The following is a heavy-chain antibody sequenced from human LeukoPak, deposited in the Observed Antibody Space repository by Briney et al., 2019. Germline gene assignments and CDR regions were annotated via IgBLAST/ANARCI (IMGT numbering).Heavy chain of an antibody. D-gene: IGHD7-27*01. V-gene: IGHV4-30-4*01. CDR3: AREGADWGGNFYAMDV. CDR2: MFYRGTT. CDR1: GDSIKSDEYH. J-gene: IGHJ6*02. Sequence: SETLSLTCTVSGDSIKSDEYHWSWIRQPPGKGLEWIGYMFYRGTTYYNPSLMSRVTISLDTSKNQFSLKLSSVTAADTAVYYCAREGADWGGNFYAMDVWAQGTTVTVSS.